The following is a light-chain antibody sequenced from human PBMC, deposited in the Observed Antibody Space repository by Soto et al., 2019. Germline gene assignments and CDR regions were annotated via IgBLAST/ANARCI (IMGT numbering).Light chain of an antibody. J-gene: IGKJ1*01. CDR1: QGISNY. CDR3: QKYNSAPRT. Sequence: DIQMTQSPSSLSASVGDRVTITCRASQGISNYLAWYQQKPGKVPKLLSYAASTLQSGVPSRFSGSGSGPDFTLTISSLQPEDVDTYYCQKYNSAPRTLGQGTKVLIK. V-gene: IGKV1-27*01. CDR2: AAS.